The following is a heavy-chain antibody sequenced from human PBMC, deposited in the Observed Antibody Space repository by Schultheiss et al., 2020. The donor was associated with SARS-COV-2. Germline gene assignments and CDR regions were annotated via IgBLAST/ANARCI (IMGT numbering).Heavy chain of an antibody. V-gene: IGHV3-74*01. CDR3: ARARAEQHLPFSWGPIPHPTTWFDP. CDR2: INSDGSDS. Sequence: GGSLRLSCAASGFTFRNYWMHWVRQIPGKGLVWVSRINSDGSDSSYADSVKGRFTVSRDNAGNTLYLQMNILRVEDTAMYYCARARAEQHLPFSWGPIPHPTTWFDPWGQGTLVTVSS. CDR1: GFTFRNYW. D-gene: IGHD6-13*01. J-gene: IGHJ5*02.